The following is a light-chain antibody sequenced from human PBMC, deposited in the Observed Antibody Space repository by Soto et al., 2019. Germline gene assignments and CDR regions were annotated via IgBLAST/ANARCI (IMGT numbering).Light chain of an antibody. Sequence: DIVMTQSPDSLAVSLGERATINCKSRQSVLYSSYNKSYLAWYQQQPGQPPQLLIYWASTRESGVPDRFSGSGSGTDYNPTMCSRRAEDVAVYYGQQYYSTPLFTCGPGTKVDI. J-gene: IGKJ3*01. CDR3: QQYYSTPLFT. CDR2: WAS. CDR1: QSVLYSSYNKSY. V-gene: IGKV4-1*01.